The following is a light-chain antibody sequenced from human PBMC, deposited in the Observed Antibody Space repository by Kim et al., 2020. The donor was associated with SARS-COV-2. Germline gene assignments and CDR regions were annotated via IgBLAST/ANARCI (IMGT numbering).Light chain of an antibody. CDR3: SSYTLTSTWV. Sequence: QSALTQPASVSGSPGQSITISCTGTYSDIGSFAYVSWYQQYPGKAPRLIIHDVTERPSGISNRFSGSRSGNTASLTISGLQAEDEADYHCSSYTLTSTWVFGGGTKVTVL. V-gene: IGLV2-14*03. J-gene: IGLJ3*02. CDR2: DVT. CDR1: YSDIGSFAY.